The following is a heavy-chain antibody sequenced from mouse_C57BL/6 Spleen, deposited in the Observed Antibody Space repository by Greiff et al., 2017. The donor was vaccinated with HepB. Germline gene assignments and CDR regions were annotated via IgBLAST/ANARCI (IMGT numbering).Heavy chain of an antibody. V-gene: IGHV5-16*01. Sequence: EVQLVESEGGLVQPGSSMKLSCTASGFTFSDYYMAWVRQVPEKGLEWVANINYDGSSTYYLDSLKSRFIISRDNAKNSLYLQMSSLKSEDTATYYCARRTGTDWYFDVWGTGTTVTVSS. CDR2: INYDGSST. CDR1: GFTFSDYY. CDR3: ARRTGTDWYFDV. J-gene: IGHJ1*03. D-gene: IGHD4-1*01.